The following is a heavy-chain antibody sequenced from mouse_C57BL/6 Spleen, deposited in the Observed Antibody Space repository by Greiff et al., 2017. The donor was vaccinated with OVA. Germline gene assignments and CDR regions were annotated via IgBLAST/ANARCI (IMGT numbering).Heavy chain of an antibody. J-gene: IGHJ3*01. D-gene: IGHD3-2*02. CDR1: GFTFSSYA. Sequence: EVQLVESGEGLVKPGGSLKLSCAASGFTFSSYAMSWVRQTPEKRLEWVAYISSGGDYIYYADTVKGRFTISRDNARNTLYLQMSSLKSEDTAMYYCTRALSAQATSWFAYWGQGTLVTVSA. CDR3: TRALSAQATSWFAY. V-gene: IGHV5-9-1*02. CDR2: ISSGGDYI.